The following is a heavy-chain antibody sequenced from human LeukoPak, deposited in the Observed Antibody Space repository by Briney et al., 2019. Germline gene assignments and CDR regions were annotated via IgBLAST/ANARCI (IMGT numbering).Heavy chain of an antibody. J-gene: IGHJ3*02. Sequence: QPGGSLRLSCAASGFTFSSYWMHWVRQAPGKGPVWVSRINSDGTGTMYADSVKGRFTICRDNAKNTLYLQMNSLRAEDTAVYYCAKHPAFDIWGQGTMVTVSS. CDR1: GFTFSSYW. CDR2: INSDGTGT. CDR3: AKHPAFDI. V-gene: IGHV3-74*03.